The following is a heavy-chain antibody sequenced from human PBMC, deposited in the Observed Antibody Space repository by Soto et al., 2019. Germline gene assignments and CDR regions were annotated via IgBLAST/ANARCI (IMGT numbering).Heavy chain of an antibody. Sequence: QVQLVQSGAEVKKPGSSVKVSCKASGGTFSRYAISWVRQAPGQGLEWMGGIIPIFGTANYAQKFQGRVTITADESTSTAYMELSSLRSEDTAVYYCARVYIQQLPYYYYGMDVWGQGTTVTVSS. V-gene: IGHV1-69*01. CDR1: GGTFSRYA. J-gene: IGHJ6*02. D-gene: IGHD6-13*01. CDR3: ARVYIQQLPYYYYGMDV. CDR2: IIPIFGTA.